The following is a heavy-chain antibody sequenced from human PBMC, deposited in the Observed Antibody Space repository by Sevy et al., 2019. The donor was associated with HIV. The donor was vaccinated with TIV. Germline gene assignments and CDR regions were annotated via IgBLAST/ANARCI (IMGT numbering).Heavy chain of an antibody. CDR2: ISYGGTT. CDR1: GGSVSSDFSY. J-gene: IGHJ5*02. CDR3: AKRDYGDYVDYFDP. Sequence: SETLSLTCTVSGGSVSSDFSYWNWVRQPAGKGREYIGSISYGGTTSYNPSLKSRVTISLDTSKNHFSLKVNSVTAADTAIYYCAKRDYGDYVDYFDPWGQGTLVTVSS. V-gene: IGHV4-61*03. D-gene: IGHD4-17*01.